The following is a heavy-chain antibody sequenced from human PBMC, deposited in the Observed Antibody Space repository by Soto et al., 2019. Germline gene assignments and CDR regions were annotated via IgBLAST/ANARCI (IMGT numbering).Heavy chain of an antibody. Sequence: GGSLRLSCAASGFTFTNAWMSWVRQAPGRGLEWVGRVKSESDDGTTDYAAPVKGRFTISRDDSKDTVHLQMNSLKAEDTAVYFCTTAPVSRYFDYLHEYFHQWGQGAMVTAPQ. D-gene: IGHD3-9*01. CDR1: GFTFTNAW. J-gene: IGHJ1*01. CDR2: VKSESDDGTT. V-gene: IGHV3-15*01. CDR3: TTAPVSRYFDYLHEYFHQ.